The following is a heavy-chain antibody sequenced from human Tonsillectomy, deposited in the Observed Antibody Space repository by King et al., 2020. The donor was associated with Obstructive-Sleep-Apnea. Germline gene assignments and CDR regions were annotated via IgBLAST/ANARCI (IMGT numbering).Heavy chain of an antibody. J-gene: IGHJ6*02. CDR3: AKDKRPYYYYGMDV. CDR2: ISWNGGNI. Sequence: VQLVQSGGGLVQPGRSLRLSCAASGFTFDDYAMHWVRQAPGKGLEWVSGISWNGGNIAYADSVKGRFTVSRDNAKNSLYLQMNSLRPEDTALYYCAKDKRPYYYYGMDVWGQGTSVTVSS. V-gene: IGHV3-9*01. CDR1: GFTFDDYA.